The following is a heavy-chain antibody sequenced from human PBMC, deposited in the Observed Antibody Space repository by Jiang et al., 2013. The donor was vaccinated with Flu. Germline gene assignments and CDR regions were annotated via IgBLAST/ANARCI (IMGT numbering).Heavy chain of an antibody. Sequence: VQLLESGGGSVQPGRSLRLSCTGSGFTFGDYAMSWIRQAPGKGLEWVGFIRSKGHGGTTEYAASVKGRFTISRDDSNSIASLQMNSLKTEDSAVYYCARDRDSTMWTTSVRSDYWGQGTLVTVSS. CDR2: IRSKGHGGTT. D-gene: IGHD1-26*01. CDR3: ARDRDSTMWTTSVRSDY. CDR1: GFTFGDYA. J-gene: IGHJ4*02. V-gene: IGHV3-49*03.